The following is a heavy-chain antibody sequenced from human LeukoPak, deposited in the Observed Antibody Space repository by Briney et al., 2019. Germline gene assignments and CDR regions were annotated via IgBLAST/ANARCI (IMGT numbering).Heavy chain of an antibody. Sequence: GASVKVSCKASGYTFTSYYMHWVRQAPGQGLEWMGGINPSGGSTSYAQKFQGRLTMTRDTSTSTVYMELSSPRSEDTAVYYCAREGSSGWYGYWGQGTLVTVSS. CDR3: AREGSSGWYGY. CDR1: GYTFTSYY. CDR2: INPSGGST. V-gene: IGHV1-46*01. J-gene: IGHJ4*02. D-gene: IGHD6-19*01.